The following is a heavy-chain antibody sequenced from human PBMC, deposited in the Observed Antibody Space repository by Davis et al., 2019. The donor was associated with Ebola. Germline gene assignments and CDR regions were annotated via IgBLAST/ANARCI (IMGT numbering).Heavy chain of an antibody. J-gene: IGHJ5*02. CDR3: AGRLQDIVVVPAAIWFDP. V-gene: IGHV1-69*13. CDR2: IIPIFGTA. CDR1: GGTFSSYA. Sequence: SSVTVSFMASGGTFSSYAISWVRQAPGQGLEWMGGIIPIFGTANYAQKFQGRVTITADEYTSTAYMELSSLRSEDTAVDYCAGRLQDIVVVPAAIWFDPWGQGTLVTVSS. D-gene: IGHD2-2*01.